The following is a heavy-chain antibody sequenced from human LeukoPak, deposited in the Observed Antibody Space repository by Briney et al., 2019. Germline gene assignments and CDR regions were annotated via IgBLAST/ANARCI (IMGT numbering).Heavy chain of an antibody. CDR2: INHSGST. CDR1: GGSFSGYY. CDR3: ARGLTRRSWFDP. Sequence: SETLSLTCAVYGGSFSGYYWSWIRQPPGKGLEWIGEINHSGSTNYNPSLKSRVTISVDTSKNQISLKLSSVTAADTAVYYCARGLTRRSWFDPWGQGTLVTVSS. V-gene: IGHV4-34*01. J-gene: IGHJ5*02.